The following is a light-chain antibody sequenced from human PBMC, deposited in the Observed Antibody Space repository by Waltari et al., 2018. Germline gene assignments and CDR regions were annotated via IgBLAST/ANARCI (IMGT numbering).Light chain of an antibody. CDR2: EVS. CDR1: SSDLGTYNL. J-gene: IGLJ3*02. Sequence: QSALTQPASVSGSPGQSITMSCTGTSSDLGTYNLVSWCQQYPGKVPKLIIYEVSKRPSGVSNHFSGSKACNTASLTISGLQAEDESHYYCSSYAGGSWVFGRGTKVTVL. V-gene: IGLV2-23*02. CDR3: SSYAGGSWV.